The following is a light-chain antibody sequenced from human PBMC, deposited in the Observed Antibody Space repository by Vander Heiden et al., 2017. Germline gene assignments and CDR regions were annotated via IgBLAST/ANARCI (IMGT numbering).Light chain of an antibody. CDR2: EVS. J-gene: IGLJ3*02. CDR3: CSYAGSSTWV. V-gene: IGLV2-23*02. CDR1: SSAVGSYNL. Sequence: QSALTQPASVSGSPGQSTTISCTGTSSAVGSYNLVSWYQQHPSKAPKLMIYEVSKRPSGVSNRFSGSKSGNTASLTISGLQAEDEADYYCCSYAGSSTWVFGGGTKLTVL.